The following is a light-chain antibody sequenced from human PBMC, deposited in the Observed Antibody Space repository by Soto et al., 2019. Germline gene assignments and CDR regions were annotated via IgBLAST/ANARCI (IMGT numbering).Light chain of an antibody. CDR2: DAS. Sequence: DIQMTQSPSTLSASVGDRVTITCRASQSISSWLAWYQQKPGKAPKLLIYDASSFESGVPSRFSGSGPGTEFTISISSLQPDDFATYYCQQYNSYSYTFGQGTKLEIK. CDR1: QSISSW. J-gene: IGKJ2*01. V-gene: IGKV1-5*01. CDR3: QQYNSYSYT.